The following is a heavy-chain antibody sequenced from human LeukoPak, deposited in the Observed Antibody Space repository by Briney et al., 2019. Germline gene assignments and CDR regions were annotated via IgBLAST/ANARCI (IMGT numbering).Heavy chain of an antibody. D-gene: IGHD2-15*01. J-gene: IGHJ6*03. CDR1: GYTFTSYD. CDR2: MNPNSGNT. V-gene: IGHV1-8*01. Sequence: ASVKVSCKASGYTFTSYDINWVRQATGQGLEWMGWMNPNSGNTGYAQKFQGRVTMTRNTSISTACMELSSLRSEDTAVYYCARNVAVNYYYYYMDVWGKGTTVTVSS. CDR3: ARNVAVNYYYYYMDV.